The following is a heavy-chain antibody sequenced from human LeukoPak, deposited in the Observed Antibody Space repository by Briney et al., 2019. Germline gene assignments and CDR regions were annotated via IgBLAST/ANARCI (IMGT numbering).Heavy chain of an antibody. CDR1: GFTFSNFN. J-gene: IGHJ4*02. CDR3: ASPVGATPLVRY. D-gene: IGHD1-26*01. Sequence: PGGFLRLSCAASGFTFSNFNLNWVRQAPGKGLEWVSSINSISTAIYYADSVKGRFTISRDNAKNSLYLQLNSLRAEDTAVYYCASPVGATPLVRYWGQGTLVTVSS. CDR2: INSISTAI. V-gene: IGHV3-21*04.